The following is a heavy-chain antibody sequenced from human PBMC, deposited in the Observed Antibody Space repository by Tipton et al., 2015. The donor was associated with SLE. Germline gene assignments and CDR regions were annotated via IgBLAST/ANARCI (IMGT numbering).Heavy chain of an antibody. Sequence: TLSLTCTVSGGSISSYYWSWIRQPAGKGLEWIGRIYTSGSTNYNPSLKSRVTMPVDTSKNQFSLKLSSVTAADTAVYYCGSRDNWNPVDIWGQGTMVTVSS. CDR1: GGSISSYY. V-gene: IGHV4-4*07. CDR3: GSRDNWNPVDI. J-gene: IGHJ3*02. D-gene: IGHD1-20*01. CDR2: IYTSGST.